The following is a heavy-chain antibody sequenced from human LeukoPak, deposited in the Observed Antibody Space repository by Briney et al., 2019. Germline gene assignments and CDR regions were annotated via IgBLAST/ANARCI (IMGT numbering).Heavy chain of an antibody. V-gene: IGHV4-4*01. Sequence: KPSETLSLTCAVSGGSISSSNWWSWVRQPPGKGLEWIGYIYYSGSTNYNPSLESRVTISVDTSKNQFSLKLSSVTAADTAVYCCARSGYSYDSAVYWNFDLWGRGTLVTVSS. CDR2: IYYSGST. J-gene: IGHJ2*01. CDR3: ARSGYSYDSAVYWNFDL. D-gene: IGHD5-18*01. CDR1: GGSISSSNW.